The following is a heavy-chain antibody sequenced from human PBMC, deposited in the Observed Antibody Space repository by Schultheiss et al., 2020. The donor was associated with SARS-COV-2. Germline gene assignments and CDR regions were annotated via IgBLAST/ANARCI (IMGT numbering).Heavy chain of an antibody. CDR1: GGSVTSGSFY. J-gene: IGHJ4*02. CDR2: INHSGST. D-gene: IGHD4-11*01. Sequence: SETLSLTCAVSGGSVTSGSFYWSWIRQPPGKGLEWIGEINHSGSTNYNPSLKSRVTISVDTSKNQFSLKLSSVTAADTAVYYCARLFDYNSFFYWGQGTLVTVSS. V-gene: IGHV4-39*01. CDR3: ARLFDYNSFFY.